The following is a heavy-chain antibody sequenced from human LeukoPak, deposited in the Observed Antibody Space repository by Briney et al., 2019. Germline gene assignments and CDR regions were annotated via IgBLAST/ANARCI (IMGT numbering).Heavy chain of an antibody. CDR2: IYHSGST. J-gene: IGHJ4*02. V-gene: IGHV4-30-2*01. D-gene: IGHD6-6*01. CDR3: ARSSSGRPNDY. CDR1: GGSISSGGYS. Sequence: PSETLSLTCAVSGGSISSGGYSWSWIRQPPGKGLEWIGYIYHSGSTYYNPSLKSRVTISVDRSKNQFSLKLSSVTAADTAVYYCARSSSGRPNDYWGQGTLVAVPS.